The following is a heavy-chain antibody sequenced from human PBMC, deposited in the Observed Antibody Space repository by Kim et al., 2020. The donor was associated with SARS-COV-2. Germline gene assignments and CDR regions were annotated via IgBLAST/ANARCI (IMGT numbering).Heavy chain of an antibody. Sequence: ASVKVSCKASGYTFTSYAMHWVRQAPGQSLEWLGWIHVGNGGRIYSRKFQGRVTITRDTSANTAYMQLNSLKSEDTAVYYCTKDGGATGNSDYWGQGTLVIVSS. J-gene: IGHJ4*02. CDR2: IHVGNGGR. V-gene: IGHV1-3*01. CDR1: GYTFTSYA. D-gene: IGHD1-1*01. CDR3: TKDGGATGNSDY.